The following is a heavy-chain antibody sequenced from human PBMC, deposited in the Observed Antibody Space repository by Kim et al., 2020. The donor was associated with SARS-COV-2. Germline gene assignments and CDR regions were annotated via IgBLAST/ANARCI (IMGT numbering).Heavy chain of an antibody. J-gene: IGHJ3*02. CDR2: ISYDGSNK. V-gene: IGHV3-30*18. CDR3: AKDWAAAGTDI. CDR1: GFTFSSYC. Sequence: GGSLRLSCAASGFTFSSYCMHWVRQAPGKGLEWVAGISYDGSNKYYADSVKGRFTISRDNSKNTLYLQMNSLRAEDTAVYYCAKDWAAAGTDIWGQGTMVTDSS. D-gene: IGHD6-13*01.